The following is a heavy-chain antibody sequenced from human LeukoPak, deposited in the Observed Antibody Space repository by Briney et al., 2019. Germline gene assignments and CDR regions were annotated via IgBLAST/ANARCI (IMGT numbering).Heavy chain of an antibody. CDR1: GYTFTSYD. Sequence: GASVKVSCKASGYTFTSYDINWVRQATGQGLEWMGWMNPNSGNTGYAQKFQGRVTITRNTSISTAYMELSSLRSEDTAVYYCARGSGNYYYYYYKDVWGKGTTVTVSS. CDR2: MNPNSGNT. D-gene: IGHD1-26*01. J-gene: IGHJ6*03. V-gene: IGHV1-8*03. CDR3: ARGSGNYYYYYYKDV.